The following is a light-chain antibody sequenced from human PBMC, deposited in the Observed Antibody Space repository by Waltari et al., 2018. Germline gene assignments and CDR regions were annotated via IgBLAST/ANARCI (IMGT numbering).Light chain of an antibody. J-gene: IGKJ1*01. Sequence: DIQMTQSPSSVSASVGDTVTLTCRTSQSISNWVAWYQQKPGKAPNLLIYGASSLQSGVQPRFSGSGSGTDFPLTNSGLQPEDFVKYFCQQTNSFPWTFGQGTKVEVK. CDR2: GAS. CDR1: QSISNW. CDR3: QQTNSFPWT. V-gene: IGKV1-12*01.